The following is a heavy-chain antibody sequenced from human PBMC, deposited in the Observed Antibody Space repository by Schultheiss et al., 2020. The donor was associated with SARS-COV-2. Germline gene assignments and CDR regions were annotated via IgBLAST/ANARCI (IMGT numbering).Heavy chain of an antibody. CDR3: AKDRSSWYYYYGMDV. CDR1: GFTFRSYD. J-gene: IGHJ6*02. V-gene: IGHV3-23*01. D-gene: IGHD6-13*01. Sequence: GGSLRLSCAVSGFTFRSYDMSWVRQAPGKGLEWVSAISSSGGSTYYADSVKGRFTISRDNSKNTMYLQMNSLRAEDTALYYCAKDRSSWYYYYGMDVWGQGTTVTVSS. CDR2: ISSSGGST.